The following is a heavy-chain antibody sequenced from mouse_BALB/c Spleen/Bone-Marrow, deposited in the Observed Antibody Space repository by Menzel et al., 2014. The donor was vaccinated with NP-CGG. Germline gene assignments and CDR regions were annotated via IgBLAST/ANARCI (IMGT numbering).Heavy chain of an antibody. J-gene: IGHJ3*01. CDR2: INPSTGYT. CDR1: GHTFTSYW. CDR3: ARYHYGYDGFAY. V-gene: IGHV1-7*01. D-gene: IGHD2-2*01. Sequence: VQLQQSGAELAKPGASVKMSCKASGHTFTSYWMHWVKQRPGQGLEWIGYINPSTGYTEYNQKFKDKATLTADKSSSTAYMQLSSLTSEDSAVYYCARYHYGYDGFAYWGQGTLVTVSA.